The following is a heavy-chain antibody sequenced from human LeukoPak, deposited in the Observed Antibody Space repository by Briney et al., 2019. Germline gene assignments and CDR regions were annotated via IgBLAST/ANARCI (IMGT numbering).Heavy chain of an antibody. CDR1: GYSISSGYY. CDR3: AREAYSEDY. V-gene: IGHV4-61*02. CDR2: IYTSGST. J-gene: IGHJ4*02. Sequence: RPSETLSLTCTVSGYSISSGYYWSWIRQPAGKGLEWIGRIYTSGSTNYNPSLKSRVTISVDTSKNQFSLKLSSVTAADTAVYYCAREAYSEDYWGQGALVTVSS. D-gene: IGHD4-11*01.